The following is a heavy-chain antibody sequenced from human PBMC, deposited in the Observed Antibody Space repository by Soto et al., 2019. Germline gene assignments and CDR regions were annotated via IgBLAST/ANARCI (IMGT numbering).Heavy chain of an antibody. CDR2: IYYSGST. Sequence: SETLYLTCTVSGGSISSYYWSWIRQPPGKGLEWIGYIYYSGSTNYNPSLKSRVTISVDTSKNQFSLKLSSVTAADTAVYYCARCSGGSCYSSRRGAFDIWGQGTMVTVSS. V-gene: IGHV4-59*01. D-gene: IGHD2-15*01. CDR3: ARCSGGSCYSSRRGAFDI. CDR1: GGSISSYY. J-gene: IGHJ3*02.